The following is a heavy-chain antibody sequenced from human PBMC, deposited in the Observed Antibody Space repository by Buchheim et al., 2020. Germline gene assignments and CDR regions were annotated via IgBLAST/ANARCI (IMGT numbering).Heavy chain of an antibody. CDR2: ISSGSSYI. Sequence: EVQLVESGGGLVKPGGSLRLSCAASGFTFSTYRMNWVRQAPGKGLELVSSISSGSSYIDYADSVKGRFTISRDNAKNYLYLQMNILTADDTAVYYCARDYYDSSGPRGPDYWGQGTL. J-gene: IGHJ4*02. V-gene: IGHV3-21*02. CDR1: GFTFSTYR. D-gene: IGHD3-22*01. CDR3: ARDYYDSSGPRGPDY.